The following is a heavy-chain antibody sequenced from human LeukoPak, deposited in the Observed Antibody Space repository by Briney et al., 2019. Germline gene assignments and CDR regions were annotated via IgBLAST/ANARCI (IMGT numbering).Heavy chain of an antibody. J-gene: IGHJ4*02. CDR1: GGSISSYY. V-gene: IGHV4-59*12. CDR3: ARGMYDYVWGSYPPEDY. CDR2: IYYSGST. D-gene: IGHD3-16*02. Sequence: SETLSLTCTVSGGSISSYYWSWIRQPPGKGLEWVGYIYYSGSTNYNPSLKRRVTIPVDTSKNQFSLKLSSVTAADTAVYYCARGMYDYVWGSYPPEDYWGQGTLVTVSS.